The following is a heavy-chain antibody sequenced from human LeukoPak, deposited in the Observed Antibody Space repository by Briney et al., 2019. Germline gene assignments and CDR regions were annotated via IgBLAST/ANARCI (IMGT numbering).Heavy chain of an antibody. J-gene: IGHJ4*02. V-gene: IGHV3-23*01. Sequence: GGSLRLSCAASGFTFSSYAMSWVRQAPGKGLEWVSAISGSGGSTYYADSVKGRFTISRDNSKNTLYLQMNSLRAEDTAVYYCAKELGNYYGSGSYRPPIYWGQGTLVTVSS. D-gene: IGHD3-10*01. CDR2: ISGSGGST. CDR1: GFTFSSYA. CDR3: AKELGNYYGSGSYRPPIY.